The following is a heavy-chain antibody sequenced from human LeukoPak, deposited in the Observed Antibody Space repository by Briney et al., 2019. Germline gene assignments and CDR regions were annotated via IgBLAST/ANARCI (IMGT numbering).Heavy chain of an antibody. CDR2: INHSGST. CDR3: ASRTIPAAIGSWFDL. Sequence: SETLSLTCAVYGGSFSGYYWSWIRQPPGKGLEWIGEINHSGSTNYNPSLKSRVTISVDTSKNQFSLKLSSVTAADTAVYYCASRTIPAAIGSWFDLWGQGTLVTVSS. V-gene: IGHV4-34*01. CDR1: GGSFSGYY. J-gene: IGHJ5*02. D-gene: IGHD2-2*01.